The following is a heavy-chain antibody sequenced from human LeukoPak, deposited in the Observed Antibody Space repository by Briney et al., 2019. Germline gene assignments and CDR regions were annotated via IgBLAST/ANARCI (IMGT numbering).Heavy chain of an antibody. V-gene: IGHV3-30*18. CDR1: GFTFSNYG. Sequence: PGRSLRLSCAASGFTFSNYGMHWVRQAPGKGLECVAVISYDGSNQYYADSVKGRFTISRDNSKNTLYLQMNSLRAEDTAVYYCAKAFGFGELNFDYWGQGTLVTVSS. CDR2: ISYDGSNQ. D-gene: IGHD3-10*01. J-gene: IGHJ4*02. CDR3: AKAFGFGELNFDY.